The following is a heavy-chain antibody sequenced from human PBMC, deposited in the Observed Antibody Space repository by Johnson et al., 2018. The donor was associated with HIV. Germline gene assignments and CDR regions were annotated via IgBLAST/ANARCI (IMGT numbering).Heavy chain of an antibody. Sequence: QVQLVESGGGVVQPGRSLRLSCAASGFTFSSYAMHWVRQAPGKGLEWVAVISYDGTNKYYADSVKGRFTISRDNSKNTLYLQMNSLRAEDTAVYYCAGGRWEVGPGGAFDIWGQGTMVTVSS. CDR2: ISYDGTNK. D-gene: IGHD1-26*01. CDR3: AGGRWEVGPGGAFDI. V-gene: IGHV3-30-3*01. J-gene: IGHJ3*02. CDR1: GFTFSSYA.